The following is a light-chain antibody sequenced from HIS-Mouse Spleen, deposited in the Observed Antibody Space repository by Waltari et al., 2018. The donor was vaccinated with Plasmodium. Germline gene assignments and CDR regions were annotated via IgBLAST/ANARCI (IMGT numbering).Light chain of an antibody. Sequence: QSALTQPPSASGSPGQSVTISCTGTSSDVGGSNYVSWYQQHPGKAPKLMIYEVSKRPAGVPARFCGSKSGNTASLTVSGLQAEDEADYYCSSYAGSNNLVFGGGTKLTVL. CDR1: SSDVGGSNY. V-gene: IGLV2-8*01. J-gene: IGLJ2*01. CDR2: EVS. CDR3: SSYAGSNNLV.